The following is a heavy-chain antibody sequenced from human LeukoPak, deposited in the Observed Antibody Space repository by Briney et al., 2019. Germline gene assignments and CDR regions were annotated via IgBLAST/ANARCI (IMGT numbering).Heavy chain of an antibody. CDR3: ARDPDHSSSWSPLYYFDY. CDR1: GFTFSSYG. CDR2: IWYGGSNK. Sequence: GGYLRLSCAASGFTFSSYGMHWVRQAPGKGLEWVAGIWYGGSNKYYADSVKGRFTISRDNSKNTLYLQMNSLRAEDTAVYYCARDPDHSSSWSPLYYFDYWGQGTLVTVSS. D-gene: IGHD6-13*01. V-gene: IGHV3-33*01. J-gene: IGHJ4*02.